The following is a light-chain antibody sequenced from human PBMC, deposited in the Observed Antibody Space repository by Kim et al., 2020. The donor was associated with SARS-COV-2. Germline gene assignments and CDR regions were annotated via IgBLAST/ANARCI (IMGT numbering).Light chain of an antibody. CDR3: SAYTSTSTLV. J-gene: IGLJ1*01. V-gene: IGLV2-14*01. Sequence: QSALTQPASVSGSPGQSITISCTGTSSGIGAYDYVSWYQQHPGKAPKLMIYEVNNRPSGVSNRFFGSKSGNTASLTISGLQAEDEADYYCSAYTSTSTLVFGTGTKVTVL. CDR2: EVN. CDR1: SSGIGAYDY.